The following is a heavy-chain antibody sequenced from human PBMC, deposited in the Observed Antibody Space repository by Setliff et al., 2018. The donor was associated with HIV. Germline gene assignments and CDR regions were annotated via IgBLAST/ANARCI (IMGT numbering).Heavy chain of an antibody. V-gene: IGHV3-30*02. CDR2: IRYDERDK. Sequence: GGSLRLSCAASGFIFSSHGMHWVRQAPGKGLEWVAFIRYDERDKQYADSVKGRFTISRDNSKNTLYLQMNSLRTEDTAVYYCAKNLYSSRWSPLDYWGQGTLVTVSS. CDR1: GFIFSSHG. D-gene: IGHD6-13*01. J-gene: IGHJ4*02. CDR3: AKNLYSSRWSPLDY.